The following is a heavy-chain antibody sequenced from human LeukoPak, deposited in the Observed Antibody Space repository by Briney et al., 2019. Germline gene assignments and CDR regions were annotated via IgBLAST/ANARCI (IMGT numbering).Heavy chain of an antibody. CDR1: GGSISSYY. V-gene: IGHV4-59*01. J-gene: IGHJ4*02. CDR3: ARTHYDYVWGSYRWEARFDY. Sequence: SETLSLTCTVSGGSISSYYWSWIRQPPGKGLEWIGYIYYSGSTNYNPSPKSRVTISVDTSKNQFSLKLSSVTAADTAVYYCARTHYDYVWGSYRWEARFDYWGQGTLVTVSS. CDR2: IYYSGST. D-gene: IGHD3-16*02.